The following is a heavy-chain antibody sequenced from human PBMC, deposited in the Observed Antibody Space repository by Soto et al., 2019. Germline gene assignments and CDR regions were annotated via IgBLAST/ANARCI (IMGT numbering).Heavy chain of an antibody. CDR1: GFTFNNSA. Sequence: LRLSCRVSGFTFNNSAMSWVRQAPGKGLEWVSAISGSGGSTYYADSVKGRFTISRDNSKNTLYLQMNSLRAEDTAVYYCAKALSGDYGYYYYYGMDVWGQGTTVTVSS. D-gene: IGHD2-21*02. CDR3: AKALSGDYGYYYYYGMDV. V-gene: IGHV3-23*01. J-gene: IGHJ6*02. CDR2: ISGSGGST.